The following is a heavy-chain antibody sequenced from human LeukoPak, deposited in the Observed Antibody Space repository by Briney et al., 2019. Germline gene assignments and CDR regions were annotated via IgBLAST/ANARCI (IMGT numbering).Heavy chain of an antibody. CDR3: ARDATPEDFQH. CDR1: GFTFSSYA. J-gene: IGHJ1*01. CDR2: ISGSGGST. V-gene: IGHV3-23*01. Sequence: GGSLRLSCAASGFTFSSYAMSWVRQAPGKGLEWVSAISGSGGSTYYADSVKGRFTISRDNAKNSLYLQMNSLRAEDTAVYYCARDATPEDFQHWGQGTLVTVSS.